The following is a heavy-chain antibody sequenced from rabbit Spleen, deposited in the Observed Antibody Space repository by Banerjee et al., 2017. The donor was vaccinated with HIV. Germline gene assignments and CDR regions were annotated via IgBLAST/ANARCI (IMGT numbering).Heavy chain of an antibody. J-gene: IGHJ4*01. V-gene: IGHV1S40*01. D-gene: IGHD4-1*01. CDR1: GFSFNSGYD. CDR3: ARDLAGVIGWNFGW. Sequence: QSLEESGGGLVKPGASLTLTCKASGFSFNSGYDMCWVRQAPGKGLEWIACSYAGSSGSTYSAIWAKGRFTCSKASSTTVTLQMTSLTAADTATYFCARDLAGVIGWNFGWWGQGTLVTVS. CDR2: SYAGSSGST.